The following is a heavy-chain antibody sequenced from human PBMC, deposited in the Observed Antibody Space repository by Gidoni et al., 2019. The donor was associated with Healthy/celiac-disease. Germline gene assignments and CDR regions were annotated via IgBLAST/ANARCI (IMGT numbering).Heavy chain of an antibody. J-gene: IGHJ4*02. Sequence: EVHLLASGGGLVQPGGSLRLSCAASGFPLRSYAMSWVRQPPRKGLEWVSAIMGSGGSTYYADSVKGRFTISRDNSKNTLYLQMNSLRAEDTAVYYCAKSDRLRVAGVNFDYWGQGTLVTVSS. CDR3: AKSDRLRVAGVNFDY. CDR1: GFPLRSYA. V-gene: IGHV3-23*01. CDR2: IMGSGGST. D-gene: IGHD4-17*01.